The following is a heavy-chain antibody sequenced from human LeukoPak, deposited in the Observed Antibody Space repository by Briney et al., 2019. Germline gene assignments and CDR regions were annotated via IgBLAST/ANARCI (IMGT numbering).Heavy chain of an antibody. CDR3: ARDRLHKYHLPSSGYYGVPDY. D-gene: IGHD3-22*01. Sequence: ASVKVSCKASGYTFTSYYIHWVRQAPGQGLEWMGVINPSGGTTRYVQKFQGRITMTRDMSTSTVYMELSSLRSEDTAVYYCARDRLHKYHLPSSGYYGVPDYWGQGTLVAVSS. CDR1: GYTFTSYY. V-gene: IGHV1-46*01. J-gene: IGHJ4*02. CDR2: INPSGGTT.